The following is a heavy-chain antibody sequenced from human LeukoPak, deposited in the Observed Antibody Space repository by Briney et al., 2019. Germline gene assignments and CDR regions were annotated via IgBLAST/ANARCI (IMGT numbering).Heavy chain of an antibody. CDR2: IYYSGST. Sequence: SETLSLTCTVSGGSISSSGYYWGWIRQPPGKGLEWIGSIYYSGSTYYNPSLKSRVTISVDTSKNQFSLKLSSVTAADTAVYYCARGSLGADYDYVWGSYRFGSYFDYWGQGTLVTVSS. J-gene: IGHJ4*02. D-gene: IGHD3-16*02. CDR3: ARGSLGADYDYVWGSYRFGSYFDY. CDR1: GGSISSSGYY. V-gene: IGHV4-39*07.